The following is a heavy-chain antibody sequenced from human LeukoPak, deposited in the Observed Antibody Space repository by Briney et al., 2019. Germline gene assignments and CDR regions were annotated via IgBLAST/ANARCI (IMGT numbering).Heavy chain of an antibody. V-gene: IGHV4-59*08. CDR2: IYYSGST. J-gene: IGHJ4*02. Sequence: SETLSLNCTVSGGSISSYYWSWHRQPPGKGLEWIGYIYYSGSTNYNPSLKSRVTISVDTSKTPFSLKLSSVTADDTAVYYCARQLVGGWSDYWGQGTLVTVSS. D-gene: IGHD6-19*01. CDR1: GGSISSYY. CDR3: ARQLVGGWSDY.